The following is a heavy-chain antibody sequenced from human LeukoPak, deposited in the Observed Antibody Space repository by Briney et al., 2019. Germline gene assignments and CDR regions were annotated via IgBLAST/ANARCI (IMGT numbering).Heavy chain of an antibody. CDR1: GFTFSSYG. V-gene: IGHV3-33*03. CDR3: ARPPYSSGWYLDAFDI. J-gene: IGHJ3*02. Sequence: GGSLRLSCAASGFTFSSYGMHWVRQAPGKGLEWVAVIWYDGSNKYYADSVKGRFTISRDNAKNSLYLQMNSLRAEDTAVYYCARPPYSSGWYLDAFDIWGQGTMVTVSS. D-gene: IGHD6-19*01. CDR2: IWYDGSNK.